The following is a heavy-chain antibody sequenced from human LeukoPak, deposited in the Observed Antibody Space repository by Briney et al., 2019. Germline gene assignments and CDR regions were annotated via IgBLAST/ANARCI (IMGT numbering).Heavy chain of an antibody. D-gene: IGHD1-26*01. Sequence: ASVKVSCKASGYTFTGYYMHWVRQAPGQGLEWMGIINPSGGSTSYAQKFQGRVTMTRDTSTSTVYMELSSLRSEDTAVYYCARVGWELLGWFDPWGQGTLVTVSS. CDR3: ARVGWELLGWFDP. CDR1: GYTFTGYY. CDR2: INPSGGST. J-gene: IGHJ5*02. V-gene: IGHV1-46*01.